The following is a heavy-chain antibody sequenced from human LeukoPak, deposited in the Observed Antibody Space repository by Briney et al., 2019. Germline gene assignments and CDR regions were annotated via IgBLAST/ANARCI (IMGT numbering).Heavy chain of an antibody. V-gene: IGHV3-7*01. CDR2: IKQDGSEK. CDR1: EFTFSSYW. J-gene: IGHJ4*02. Sequence: LPGGSLRLSCAASEFTFSSYWMGWVRQAPGKGLEWVANIKQDGSEKYYVDSVKGRFTISRDNAKNLLYLQVNSLRAEDTAVYYCARDYNLGQGTLVTVSS. CDR3: ARDYN.